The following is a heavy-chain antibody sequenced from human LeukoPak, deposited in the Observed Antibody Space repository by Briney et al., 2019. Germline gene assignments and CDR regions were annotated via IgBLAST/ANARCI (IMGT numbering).Heavy chain of an antibody. D-gene: IGHD6-13*01. V-gene: IGHV4-59*08. CDR2: IYYSGST. CDR1: GGSISSYY. J-gene: IGHJ4*02. CDR3: AKNIPYSSSGNGGYYFNY. Sequence: PSETLSLTCTVSGGSISSYYWSWIRQPPGEGLEWIGYIYYSGSTNYNPSLKSRVTISVDTSKNQFSLKLSSVTAADTAVYYCAKNIPYSSSGNGGYYFNYWGQGPRVTVPP.